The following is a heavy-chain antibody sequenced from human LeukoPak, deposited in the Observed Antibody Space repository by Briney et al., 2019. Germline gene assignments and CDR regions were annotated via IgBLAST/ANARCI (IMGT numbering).Heavy chain of an antibody. V-gene: IGHV3-21*01. D-gene: IGHD2-15*01. CDR1: GFTFSSYS. CDR3: ARGADAGYCSGGSCYPRLGHYYYGMDV. J-gene: IGHJ6*02. CDR2: ISSSSSYI. Sequence: GGSLRLSCAASGFTFSSYSMNWVRQAPGKGLEWVSSISSSSSYIYYADSVKGRFTISRDNAKNSLYLQMNSLRAEDTAVYYCARGADAGYCSGGSCYPRLGHYYYGMDVWGQGTTVTVSS.